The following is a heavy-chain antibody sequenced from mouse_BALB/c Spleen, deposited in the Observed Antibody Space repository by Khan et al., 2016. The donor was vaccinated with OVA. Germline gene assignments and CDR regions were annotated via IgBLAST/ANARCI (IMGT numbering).Heavy chain of an antibody. CDR3: TRDGNSWFAY. V-gene: IGHV5-6-4*01. J-gene: IGHJ3*01. CDR1: GFTFSTYT. Sequence: EVELVASGGGLVKPGGSLKLSCAASGFTFSTYTMSWVRQTPEKRLEWVATISSGGSYTYYPDSVKGRFTISRDNAKNTLYLQMSSLKSEDTAMYYCTRDGNSWFAYWGQGTLVTVSA. CDR2: ISSGGSYT. D-gene: IGHD2-1*01.